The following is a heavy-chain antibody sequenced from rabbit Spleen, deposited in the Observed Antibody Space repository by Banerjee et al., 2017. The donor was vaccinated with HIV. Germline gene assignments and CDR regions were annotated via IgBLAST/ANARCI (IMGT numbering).Heavy chain of an antibody. J-gene: IGHJ3*01. V-gene: IGHV1S40*01. CDR1: GFSFSSTYW. D-gene: IGHD8-1*01. CDR3: ARDTGSSFSTYGMDL. Sequence: QSLEESGGDLVKPGASLTLTCTASGFSFSSTYWICWVRQAPGKRPEWIACIYNGDGSTYYASWAKGRFTISKTSSTTVTLQMTSLTVADTATYFCARDTGSSFSTYGMDLWGQGTLVTVS. CDR2: IYNGDGST.